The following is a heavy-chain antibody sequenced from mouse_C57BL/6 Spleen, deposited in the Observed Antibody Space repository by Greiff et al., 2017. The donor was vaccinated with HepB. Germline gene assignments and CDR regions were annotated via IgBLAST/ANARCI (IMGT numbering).Heavy chain of an antibody. CDR2: IDPSDSYT. J-gene: IGHJ1*03. Sequence: QVQLQQPGAELVMPGASVKLSCKASGYTFTSYWMHWVKQRPGQGLEWIGEIDPSDSYTNYNQKFKGKSTLTVEKSSSTAYMQLSSLTSEDSAVYYCARGGDFDVWGTGTTVTVSS. CDR1: GYTFTSYW. CDR3: ARGGDFDV. V-gene: IGHV1-69*01.